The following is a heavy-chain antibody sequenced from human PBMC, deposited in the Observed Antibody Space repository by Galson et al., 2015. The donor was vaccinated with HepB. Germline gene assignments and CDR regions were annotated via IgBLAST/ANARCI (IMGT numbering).Heavy chain of an antibody. CDR1: GYTFTSYA. V-gene: IGHV1-3*01. D-gene: IGHD6-25*01. CDR3: ARGIAAPGYYYYMDV. CDR2: INAGNGNT. Sequence: SVKVSCKASGYTFTSYAMHWVRQAPGQRLEWMGWINAGNGNTKYSQKFQGRVTITRDTSASTAYMELSSLRSDDTAVYYCARGIAAPGYYYYMDVWGKGTTVTVSS. J-gene: IGHJ6*03.